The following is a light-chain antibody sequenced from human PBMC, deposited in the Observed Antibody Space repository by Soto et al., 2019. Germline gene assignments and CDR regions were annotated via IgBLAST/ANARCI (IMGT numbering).Light chain of an antibody. Sequence: EIVMTQSPATLSVSPGDRVTLSCWASQYINSNVAWYQQTRGQAPRILIYGASTRYTGIPARFSGSGSGTEFTLTISSLQSEDFAVYYCQQYNNWPRTFGQGTRVEIK. CDR2: GAS. CDR1: QYINSN. V-gene: IGKV3-15*01. CDR3: QQYNNWPRT. J-gene: IGKJ1*01.